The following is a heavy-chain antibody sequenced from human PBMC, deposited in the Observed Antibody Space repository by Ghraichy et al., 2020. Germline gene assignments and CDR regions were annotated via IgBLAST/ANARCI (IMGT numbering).Heavy chain of an antibody. D-gene: IGHD3-22*01. J-gene: IGHJ4*02. CDR1: GFTFSDYY. CDR3: ARYGHYYDSSGYYGNFDY. CDR2: ISSSGSTI. Sequence: SLNISCAASGFTFSDYYMSWIRQAPGKGLEWVLYISSSGSTIYYADSVKGRFTISRDNAKNSLYLQMNSLRAEDTAVYYCARYGHYYDSSGYYGNFDYWGQGTLVTVSS. V-gene: IGHV3-11*01.